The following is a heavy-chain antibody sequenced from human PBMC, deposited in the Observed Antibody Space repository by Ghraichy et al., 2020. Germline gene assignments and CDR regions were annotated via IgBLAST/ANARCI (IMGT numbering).Heavy chain of an antibody. CDR1: VGSISSSSYY. D-gene: IGHD3-16*01. Sequence: SQTLSLTCTVSVGSISSSSYYWGWIRQPPGKGLEWIGSIYYSGSTYYNPSLKSRVTISVDTSKNQFSLKLSSVTAADTAVYYCARRGRDPWCFDYWGQGTLVTVS. CDR2: IYYSGST. J-gene: IGHJ4*02. V-gene: IGHV4-39*01. CDR3: ARRGRDPWCFDY.